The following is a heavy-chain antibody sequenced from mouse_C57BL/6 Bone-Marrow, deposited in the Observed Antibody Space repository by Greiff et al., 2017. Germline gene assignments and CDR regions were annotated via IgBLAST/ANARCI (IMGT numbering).Heavy chain of an antibody. Sequence: VQLQQSGAELMKPGASVKLSCKATGYTFTGYWIEWVKQRPGHGLEWIGEILPGSGSSNYNAKFKGKATFTADTSSNTAYMQLSSLTTEDSAIYYCARLTTVVNFDYWGQGTTRTVSS. CDR2: ILPGSGSS. D-gene: IGHD1-1*01. J-gene: IGHJ2*01. CDR3: ARLTTVVNFDY. CDR1: GYTFTGYW. V-gene: IGHV1-9*01.